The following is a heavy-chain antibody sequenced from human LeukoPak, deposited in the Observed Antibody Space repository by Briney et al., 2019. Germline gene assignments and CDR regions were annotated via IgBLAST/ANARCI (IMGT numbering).Heavy chain of an antibody. CDR3: AGATKWLAHDF. CDR2: IFDAGRT. Sequence: GGSLRLSCAASGFTVSDTYMSWVRQAAGKGWEWVSTIFDAGRTTYGDSVKGRFTVSRDTYKSTLFLQMKSLRADDTAVYYCAGATKWLAHDFWGQGTPVTVSS. V-gene: IGHV3-53*01. J-gene: IGHJ4*02. D-gene: IGHD6-19*01. CDR1: GFTVSDTY.